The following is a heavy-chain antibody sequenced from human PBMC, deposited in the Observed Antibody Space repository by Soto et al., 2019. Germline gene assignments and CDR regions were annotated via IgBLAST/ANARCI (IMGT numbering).Heavy chain of an antibody. CDR2: IYYSGST. Sequence: SETLSLTCTVSGGSISSYYWSWIRQPPGKGLEWIGYIYYSGSTNYNPSLKSRVTISVDTSKNQFSLKLSSVTAADAAVYYCARTVSYYMDVWGKGTTVTVSS. D-gene: IGHD2-21*02. V-gene: IGHV4-59*01. CDR3: ARTVSYYMDV. J-gene: IGHJ6*03. CDR1: GGSISSYY.